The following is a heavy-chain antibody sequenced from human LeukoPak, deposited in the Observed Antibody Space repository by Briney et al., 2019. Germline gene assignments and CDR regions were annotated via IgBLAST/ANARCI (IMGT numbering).Heavy chain of an antibody. CDR3: ARDSRGHSGYDLDY. V-gene: IGHV4-61*01. D-gene: IGHD5-12*01. J-gene: IGHJ4*02. Sequence: SETLSLTCTVSGASVNSGSSYWSWIRQPPGKGLEWIGYIYYSGITNYNPSLKSRVTMSVDTSKNQFSLRLSSVTAADTAVYYCARDSRGHSGYDLDYWGQGTLVTVSS. CDR1: GASVNSGSSY. CDR2: IYYSGIT.